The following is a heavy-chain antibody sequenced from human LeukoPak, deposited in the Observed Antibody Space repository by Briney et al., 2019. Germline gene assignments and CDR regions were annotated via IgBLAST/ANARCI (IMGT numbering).Heavy chain of an antibody. V-gene: IGHV4-59*01. Sequence: SETLSLTCNVSGGSISSYYWSWIRQPPGKGLEWIGYINYSGSTNYNPSLKTRVTISVDTSKNQFSLKLSSVTAADTAVYYCARSPTYYDILTGYSPVAYFDYWGQGTLVTVSS. CDR2: INYSGST. J-gene: IGHJ4*02. CDR1: GGSISSYY. D-gene: IGHD3-9*01. CDR3: ARSPTYYDILTGYSPVAYFDY.